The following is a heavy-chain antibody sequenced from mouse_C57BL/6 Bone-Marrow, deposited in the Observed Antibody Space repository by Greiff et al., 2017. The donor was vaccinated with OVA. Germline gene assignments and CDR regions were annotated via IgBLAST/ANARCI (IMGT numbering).Heavy chain of an antibody. Sequence: EVQGVESGGGLVKPGGSLKLSCAASGFTFSSYAMSWVRQTPEKRLEWVATISDGGSYTYYPDNVKGRFTISRDNAKNNLYLQMSHLKSEDTAMYYCARDLAARSYAMDYWGQGTSVTVSS. CDR1: GFTFSSYA. CDR3: ARDLAARSYAMDY. J-gene: IGHJ4*01. CDR2: ISDGGSYT. V-gene: IGHV5-4*01.